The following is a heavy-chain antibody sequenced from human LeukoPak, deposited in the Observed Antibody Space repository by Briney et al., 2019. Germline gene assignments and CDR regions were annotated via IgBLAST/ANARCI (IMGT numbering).Heavy chain of an antibody. CDR1: GFTFSSYG. Sequence: RPGGSLRLSCAASGFTFSSYGMSWVRQAPGKGLEWVSAISGSGGSTYYADSVKGRFTISRDNSKNTLYLQMNSLRAEDTAVYYCAKNHDILTGYYFGAFDIWGQGTMVTVSS. J-gene: IGHJ3*02. D-gene: IGHD3-9*01. CDR2: ISGSGGST. CDR3: AKNHDILTGYYFGAFDI. V-gene: IGHV3-23*01.